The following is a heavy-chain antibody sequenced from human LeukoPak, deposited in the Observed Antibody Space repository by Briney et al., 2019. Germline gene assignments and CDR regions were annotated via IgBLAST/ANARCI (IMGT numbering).Heavy chain of an antibody. D-gene: IGHD2-2*02. V-gene: IGHV4-39*01. CDR3: ARQDCSSTSCYKGPFDY. CDR1: GGSISSSSYY. CDR2: IYYSGST. J-gene: IGHJ4*02. Sequence: PPETLSLTCTVSGGSISSSSYYWGWIRQPPGKGLEWIGSIYYSGSTYYNPSLKSRVTISVDTSKNQFSLKLSSVTAADTAVYYCARQDCSSTSCYKGPFDYWGQGTLVTVSS.